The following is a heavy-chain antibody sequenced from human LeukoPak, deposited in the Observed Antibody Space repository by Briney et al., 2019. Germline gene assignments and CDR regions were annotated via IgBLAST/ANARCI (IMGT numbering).Heavy chain of an antibody. D-gene: IGHD3-16*02. J-gene: IGHJ4*02. Sequence: ASVKVSCKASGYTFTSYGISWVRQAPEQGFEWMGWISAYNGNTNYAQKLQGRVTMTTDTSTSTAYMELRSLRSDDTAVYYCARDQPDYDYVWGSYRSIDYWGQGTLVTVSS. CDR1: GYTFTSYG. V-gene: IGHV1-18*01. CDR2: ISAYNGNT. CDR3: ARDQPDYDYVWGSYRSIDY.